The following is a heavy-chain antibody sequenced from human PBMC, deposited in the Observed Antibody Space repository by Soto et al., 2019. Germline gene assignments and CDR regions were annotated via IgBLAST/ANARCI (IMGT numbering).Heavy chain of an antibody. V-gene: IGHV4-59*01. D-gene: IGHD3-16*02. CDR1: DGYISGYY. Sequence: ETLSLTCTVSDGYISGYYWSWIRQTPGQCLECIGYIHYTGSTNYNPSLKSRVTTSVDTSKNQFSLKLRSVNAADTAVYFYARDRSLFSSLVTYCYGIDFWAQGTTVTFPS. CDR3: ARDRSLFSSLVTYCYGIDF. J-gene: IGHJ6*02. CDR2: IHYTGST.